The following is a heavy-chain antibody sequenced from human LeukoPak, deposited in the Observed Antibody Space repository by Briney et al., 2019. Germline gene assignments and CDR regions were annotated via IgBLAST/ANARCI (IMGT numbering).Heavy chain of an antibody. V-gene: IGHV4-61*01. J-gene: IGHJ4*02. Sequence: KPSETLSLTCTVSGGSVNSGSYYWNWIRQPPEKGLEWIGYIYYSGSTNYNPSLKSRVTISVDTSKNQFSLKLSSVTAADTAVYYCARAAYSGSYHSDYWGQGTLVTVSS. CDR3: ARAAYSGSYHSDY. CDR2: IYYSGST. D-gene: IGHD1-26*01. CDR1: GGSVNSGSYY.